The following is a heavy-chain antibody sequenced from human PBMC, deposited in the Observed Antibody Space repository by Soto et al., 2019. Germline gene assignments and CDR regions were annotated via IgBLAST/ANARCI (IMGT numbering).Heavy chain of an antibody. CDR2: ISYDGSNK. Sequence: PGGSLRLSCAAPGFTFSSYGMHWVRQAPGKGLEWVAVISYDGSNKYYADSVKGRFTISRDNSKNTLYLQMNSLRAEDTAVYYCAKRLTYGMDVWGQGTTVTVSS. D-gene: IGHD3-9*01. J-gene: IGHJ6*02. CDR1: GFTFSSYG. V-gene: IGHV3-30*18. CDR3: AKRLTYGMDV.